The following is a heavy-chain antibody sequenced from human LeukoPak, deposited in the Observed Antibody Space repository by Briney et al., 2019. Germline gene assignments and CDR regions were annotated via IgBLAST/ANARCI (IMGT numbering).Heavy chain of an antibody. D-gene: IGHD3-10*01. J-gene: IGHJ4*02. CDR2: INHSGST. V-gene: IGHV4-34*01. CDR1: LGSFSGYY. CDR3: ARGPVRTDRGVIRYHFDY. Sequence: SETPSLTSVEPLGSFSGYYWSCIRQRPGKGLEWIGEINHSGSTNDKPYLKSPVSIAVDTSKNQISMKRSTVTGADTAVYYCARGPVRTDRGVIRYHFDYWDQGTLVTVSS.